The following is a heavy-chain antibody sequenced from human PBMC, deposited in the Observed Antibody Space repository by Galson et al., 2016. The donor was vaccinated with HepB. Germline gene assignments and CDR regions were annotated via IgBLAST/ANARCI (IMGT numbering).Heavy chain of an antibody. CDR1: GASVSVHSYY. CDR3: AGDSGYFDS. Sequence: SETLSLTCNVSGASVSVHSYYWSWIRQPPGKGLEWIGSLYYGGSANYNSSLQSRVSISLDTSKNQISLSLSSVTAADTAIYFCAGDSGYFDSCGQWALVSVSS. J-gene: IGHJ4*02. D-gene: IGHD3-10*01. V-gene: IGHV4-61*01. CDR2: LYYGGSA.